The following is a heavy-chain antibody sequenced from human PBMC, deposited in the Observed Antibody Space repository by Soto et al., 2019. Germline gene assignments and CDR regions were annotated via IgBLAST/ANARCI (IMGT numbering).Heavy chain of an antibody. V-gene: IGHV2-5*02. CDR2: IYWDDDK. J-gene: IGHJ4*02. Sequence: QITLKESGPTLVKPTQTLTLTCTFSGFSLSTSGVGVGWIRQPPGKALEWLALIYWDDDKRYSPSLKSRLTITKYTSKNQVVLTMTNMDPVDTATYYCAHSMYCGGDCGRRFDYCGQGTLVTVSS. CDR3: AHSMYCGGDCGRRFDY. D-gene: IGHD2-21*02. CDR1: GFSLSTSGVG.